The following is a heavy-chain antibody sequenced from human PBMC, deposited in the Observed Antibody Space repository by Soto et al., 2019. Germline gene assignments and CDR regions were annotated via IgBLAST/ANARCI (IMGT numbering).Heavy chain of an antibody. D-gene: IGHD1-7*01. CDR3: AREFNWNYAGLTIFYYYGMDV. CDR1: GFTFSSYG. Sequence: GGSLRLSCAASGFTFSSYGMHWVRQAPGKGLEWVAVIWYDGSNKYYADSVKDRFTISRDNSKNTLYLQMNSLRAEDTAVYYCAREFNWNYAGLTIFYYYGMDVWGQGTTVTVSS. V-gene: IGHV3-33*01. CDR2: IWYDGSNK. J-gene: IGHJ6*02.